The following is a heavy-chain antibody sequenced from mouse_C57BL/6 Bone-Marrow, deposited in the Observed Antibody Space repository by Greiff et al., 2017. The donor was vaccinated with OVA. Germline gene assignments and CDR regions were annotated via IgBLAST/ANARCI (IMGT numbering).Heavy chain of an antibody. J-gene: IGHJ2*01. Sequence: VQLQQSGAALVRPGASVKLSCTASGFNIKDDYMHWVKQRPEQGLEWIGWIDPENGDTEYASKFQGKATITADTSSNTAYLQLSSLTSEDTAVYYCTTGDYESDYFDDWGQGTTLTVSS. CDR3: TTGDYESDYFDD. CDR1: GFNIKDDY. D-gene: IGHD2-4*01. V-gene: IGHV14-4*01. CDR2: IDPENGDT.